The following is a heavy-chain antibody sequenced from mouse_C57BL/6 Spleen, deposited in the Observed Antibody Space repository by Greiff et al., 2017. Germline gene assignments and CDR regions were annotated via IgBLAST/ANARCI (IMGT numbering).Heavy chain of an antibody. V-gene: IGHV1-69*01. CDR3: ASYYSKAWCAY. J-gene: IGHJ3*01. CDR2: IDPSDSYT. D-gene: IGHD2-5*01. Sequence: QVQLQQPGAELVMPGASVKLSCKASGYTFTSYWMHWVKQRPGQGLEWIGEIDPSDSYTNYNQKFKGKSTLTVDKSSSTAYMQLSSLTSEDSAVYYCASYYSKAWCAYWGQGTLVTVSA. CDR1: GYTFTSYW.